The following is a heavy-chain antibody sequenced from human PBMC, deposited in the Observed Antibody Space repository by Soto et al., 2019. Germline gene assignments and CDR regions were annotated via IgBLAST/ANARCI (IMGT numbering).Heavy chain of an antibody. J-gene: IGHJ6*02. CDR3: AKGVIITYNYGMDV. D-gene: IGHD3-10*01. CDR1: GFTFSSYG. Sequence: LRLSCAASGFTFSSYGMHWVRQAPGKGLEWVAVISYDGSNKYYADSVKGRFTISRDNSKNTLYLQMNSLRAEDTAVYYCAKGVIITYNYGMDVWGQGTTVTVSS. CDR2: ISYDGSNK. V-gene: IGHV3-30*18.